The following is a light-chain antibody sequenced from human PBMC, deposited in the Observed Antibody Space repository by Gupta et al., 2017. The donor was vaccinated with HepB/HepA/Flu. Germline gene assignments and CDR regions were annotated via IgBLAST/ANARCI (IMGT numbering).Light chain of an antibody. CDR1: QSLLHSDGYNY. Sequence: ESVMTQSPLSLPVTLGEPASISCRSGQSLLHSDGYNYLDWYPQKPGQSPQILLYLGFNRASGVPDRFSGSGSGTDITRKISRVEGEDVGVYYCRQGLQARCSFGQGTKLEIK. CDR3: RQGLQARCS. V-gene: IGKV2-28*01. CDR2: LGF. J-gene: IGKJ2*04.